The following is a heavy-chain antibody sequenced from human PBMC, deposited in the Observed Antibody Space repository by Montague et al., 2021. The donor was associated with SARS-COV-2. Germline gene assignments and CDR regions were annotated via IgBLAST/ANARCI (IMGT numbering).Heavy chain of an antibody. J-gene: IGHJ5*02. CDR3: ARGGRVLLWFEEGRSNWFDP. Sequence: SETLSLTCAVYGGSLSGYYWSWIRQPPGKGQEWIGEINHSGSTNYNPSRKSRVTISVDTSKNQFSLKLYFVNVADMAVYYCARGGRVLLWFEEGRSNWFDPGGQGTLVTVSS. V-gene: IGHV4-34*01. CDR1: GGSLSGYY. CDR2: INHSGST. D-gene: IGHD3-10*01.